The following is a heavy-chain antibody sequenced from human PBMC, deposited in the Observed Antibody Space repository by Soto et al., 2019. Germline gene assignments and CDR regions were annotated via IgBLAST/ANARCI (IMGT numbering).Heavy chain of an antibody. CDR2: ISNSGGST. Sequence: EVQLLESGGGLVQPGGSLRLSCAASGFIFTSYAMSWVRQAPGKGLEWVSGISNSGGSTDYADSVKGRFFISRDNSKNTLYLQMKSLRAEDTAVYYCARSGWHDAFDIWGQGKMVTVSS. CDR1: GFIFTSYA. J-gene: IGHJ3*02. D-gene: IGHD6-19*01. CDR3: ARSGWHDAFDI. V-gene: IGHV3-23*01.